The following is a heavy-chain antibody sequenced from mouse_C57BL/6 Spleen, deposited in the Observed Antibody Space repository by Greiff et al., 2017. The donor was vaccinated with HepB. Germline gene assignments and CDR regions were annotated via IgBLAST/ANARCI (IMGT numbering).Heavy chain of an antibody. Sequence: DVMLVESGGDLVKPGGSLKLSCAASGFTFSSYGMSWVRQTPDKRLEWVATISSGGSYTYYPDSVKGRFTISRDNAKNTLYLQMSSLKSEDTAMYYCARLVYYYGSSYPCWGQGTTLTVSS. D-gene: IGHD1-1*01. J-gene: IGHJ2*01. CDR2: ISSGGSYT. CDR1: GFTFSSYG. CDR3: ARLVYYYGSSYPC. V-gene: IGHV5-6*02.